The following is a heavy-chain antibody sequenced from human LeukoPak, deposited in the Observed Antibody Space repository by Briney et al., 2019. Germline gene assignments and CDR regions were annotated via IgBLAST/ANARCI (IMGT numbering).Heavy chain of an antibody. Sequence: GESLKISCQGSGYSFTTHWIGWVRQMPGKGLEWMGFIYPGDSDTRYSPSFQDQVTISADKSINTVYLQWSSLKASDTAMYYCARRLAPGGNALISADYWGQGTLVTVSS. CDR3: ARRLAPGGNALISADY. D-gene: IGHD3-16*01. CDR1: GYSFTTHW. J-gene: IGHJ4*02. CDR2: IYPGDSDT. V-gene: IGHV5-51*01.